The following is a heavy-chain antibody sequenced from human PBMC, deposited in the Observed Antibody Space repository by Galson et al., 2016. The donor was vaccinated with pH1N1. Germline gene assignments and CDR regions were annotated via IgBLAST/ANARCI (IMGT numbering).Heavy chain of an antibody. J-gene: IGHJ4*02. V-gene: IGHV3-74*01. CDR1: GFSFSSYW. Sequence: SLRLSCATTGFSFSSYWFHWVRQDPAKGLVWVARIDEDGETTNYADSVRGRFTIYRDNAKNTLYLEMNSLRAEGTAVYYCARDLCGREDYWGQGTLVTVSS. CDR3: ARDLCGREDY. CDR2: IDEDGETT. D-gene: IGHD1-26*01.